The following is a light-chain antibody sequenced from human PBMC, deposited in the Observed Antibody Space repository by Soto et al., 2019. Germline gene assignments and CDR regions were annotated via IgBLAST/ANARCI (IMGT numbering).Light chain of an antibody. CDR1: TGAVASDFH. V-gene: IGLV7-43*01. CDR3: LLHWGGGWV. Sequence: QAVVTQEPSLTVSPGGTVTLTCASSTGAVASDFHPNWFQQKPGQAPRALIYSTGNKYSWTPDRFSGSLLGGKAALTLSDVQSEDEADYYCLLHWGGGWVFGGGTKVTVL. CDR2: STG. J-gene: IGLJ3*02.